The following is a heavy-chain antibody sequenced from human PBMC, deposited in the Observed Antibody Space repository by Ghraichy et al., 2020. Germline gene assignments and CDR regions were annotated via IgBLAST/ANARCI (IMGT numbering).Heavy chain of an antibody. CDR3: ARLTRSAYYYMDV. V-gene: IGHV4-39*01. CDR2: IYYSGST. Sequence: SETLSLTCTVSGGSISSNNYYWGWIRQPPRKGLEWIGSIYYSGSTYYNPSLKSRVTISVDMSKSQFSLKLSSVTAADTAVYYCARLTRSAYYYMDVWGKGTTVTVSS. CDR1: GGSISSNNYY. D-gene: IGHD2-2*01. J-gene: IGHJ6*03.